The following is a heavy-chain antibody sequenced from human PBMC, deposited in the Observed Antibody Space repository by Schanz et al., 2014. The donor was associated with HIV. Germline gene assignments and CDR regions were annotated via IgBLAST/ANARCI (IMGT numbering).Heavy chain of an antibody. V-gene: IGHV3-23*04. CDR2: ISEFGGSA. Sequence: EVQLVESGGGLVQPGRSLRLSCAASGFTFSSLGMSWVRQAPGEGLEWVSGISEFGGSAWYADSVKGRFTISRDNVRNTLYLQMNSLRAEDTGVYYCVRGPGYNMHLDYWGQGTLVTVSS. CDR1: GFTFSSLG. J-gene: IGHJ4*02. D-gene: IGHD1-20*01. CDR3: VRGPGYNMHLDY.